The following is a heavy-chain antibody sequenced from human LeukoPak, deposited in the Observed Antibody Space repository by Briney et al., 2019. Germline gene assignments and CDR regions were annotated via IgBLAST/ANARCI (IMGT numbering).Heavy chain of an antibody. CDR3: AKDPSFWSGPLGGGPSDY. J-gene: IGHJ4*02. CDR1: GFTFSSYA. Sequence: GGSLRLSCAASGFTFSSYAMSWVRQAPGKGLEWVSAISGSGGSTYYADSVKGRFTISRDNSKNTLYLQMNSLRAEDTAVYYCAKDPSFWSGPLGGGPSDYWGQGTLVTVSS. V-gene: IGHV3-23*01. CDR2: ISGSGGST. D-gene: IGHD3-3*01.